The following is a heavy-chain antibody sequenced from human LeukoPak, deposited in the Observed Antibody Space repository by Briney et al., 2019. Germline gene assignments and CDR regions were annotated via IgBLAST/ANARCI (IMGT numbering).Heavy chain of an antibody. Sequence: SETLSLTCTVSGVSISSYYWSWIRQPPGKGLEWVGYIYYSGSTNYNSSLKSRVTISVDTSKNQFSLKLSSVTAADTAVYYCARGRYSYGTAWFDPWGQGTLVTVSS. J-gene: IGHJ5*02. CDR3: ARGRYSYGTAWFDP. CDR1: GVSISSYY. D-gene: IGHD5-18*01. CDR2: IYYSGST. V-gene: IGHV4-59*01.